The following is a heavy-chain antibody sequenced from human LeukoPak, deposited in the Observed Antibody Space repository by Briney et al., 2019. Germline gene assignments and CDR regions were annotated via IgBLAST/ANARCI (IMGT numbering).Heavy chain of an antibody. V-gene: IGHV4-34*01. Sequence: SETLSLTCAVYGGSFSGYYWSWIRQPPGKGLEWIGEINHSGSTNYNPSLKSRVTISVDTSKNQFSLKLSSVTAADTAVYYCARAGTGEGYYYYYYYMDVWGKGTTVTISS. D-gene: IGHD3-10*01. CDR2: INHSGST. CDR3: ARAGTGEGYYYYYYYMDV. CDR1: GGSFSGYY. J-gene: IGHJ6*03.